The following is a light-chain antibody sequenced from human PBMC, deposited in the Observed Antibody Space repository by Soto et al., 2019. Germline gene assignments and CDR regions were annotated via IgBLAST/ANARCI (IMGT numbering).Light chain of an antibody. Sequence: QSALTQPASVSGSPGQSITISCTGTSSDVGSYNLVSWYQQHPGKAPKLMIYEGSKRPSGDSNRFSGSKSGNTASLTISGLQAEDEADYYCCSYAGSSSYVFGTGTKVTV. V-gene: IGLV2-23*01. CDR2: EGS. CDR1: SSDVGSYNL. J-gene: IGLJ1*01. CDR3: CSYAGSSSYV.